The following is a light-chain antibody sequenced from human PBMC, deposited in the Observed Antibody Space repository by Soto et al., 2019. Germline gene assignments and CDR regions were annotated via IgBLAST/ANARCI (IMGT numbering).Light chain of an antibody. Sequence: EILMTQSPVTLSVSPGERATLSCRASQGVSSNLAWYQQKPGQAPSLLIYGAFTRATGIPARFSGTGSGTEFTLTISSLQSEDFALYYCQQYNDWPLTFGQGTKVDIK. CDR1: QGVSSN. CDR3: QQYNDWPLT. CDR2: GAF. J-gene: IGKJ1*01. V-gene: IGKV3-15*01.